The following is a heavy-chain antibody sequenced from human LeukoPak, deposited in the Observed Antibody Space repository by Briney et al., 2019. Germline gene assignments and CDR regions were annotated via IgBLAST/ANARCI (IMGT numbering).Heavy chain of an antibody. V-gene: IGHV3-9*01. Sequence: GGSLRLSCAASGFTFDDYAMHWVWQAPGKGLEWVSGISWNSGSIGYADSVKGRFTISRDNSKNTLYLQMNSLRAEDTAVYYCARDQGGLANCWGQGTLVTVSS. CDR2: ISWNSGSI. CDR3: ARDQGGLANC. CDR1: GFTFDDYA. D-gene: IGHD3-16*01. J-gene: IGHJ4*02.